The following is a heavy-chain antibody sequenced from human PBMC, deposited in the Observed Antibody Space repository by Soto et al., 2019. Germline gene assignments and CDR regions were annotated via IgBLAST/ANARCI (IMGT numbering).Heavy chain of an antibody. Sequence: SETLSLTCSVSCGSVSNYYWSWVRQPPGKRLEWIGYIYYTGTHDYNPSLRGRATISVDTSKDQFSLKLTSVTAADTAVYYCARDRDRHSSGLPSFDPWGQGILVTVSS. CDR3: ARDRDRHSSGLPSFDP. CDR2: IYYTGTH. V-gene: IGHV4-59*02. D-gene: IGHD3-22*01. J-gene: IGHJ5*02. CDR1: CGSVSNYY.